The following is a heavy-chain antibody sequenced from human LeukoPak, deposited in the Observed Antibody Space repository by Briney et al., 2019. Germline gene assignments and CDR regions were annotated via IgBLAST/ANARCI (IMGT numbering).Heavy chain of an antibody. D-gene: IGHD1-26*01. CDR2: IHSGGFT. Sequence: GGSLRLSCAASGFTVSNSYMSWVRQAPGKGLEWVSVIHSGGFTYYADSVEGRFTISRDDSKNTLYLQMNSLRAVGTAVYYCAKDRRGASDHWGQGTLVTVSS. CDR3: AKDRRGASDH. V-gene: IGHV3-53*01. J-gene: IGHJ4*02. CDR1: GFTVSNSY.